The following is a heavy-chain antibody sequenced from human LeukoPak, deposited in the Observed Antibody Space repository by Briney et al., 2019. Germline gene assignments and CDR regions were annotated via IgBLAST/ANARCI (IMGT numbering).Heavy chain of an antibody. D-gene: IGHD2-8*02. CDR1: GYTFTSYG. V-gene: IGHV1-18*01. Sequence: GASVKVSCKASGYTFTSYGISWVRQAPGQGLEWMGWISAYNGNTNYAQKLQGRVTMTTDTSTSTAYMELRSLRSDDTAVYYCGRGRWSATGSPQFDHWGQATLVTVSS. J-gene: IGHJ5*02. CDR3: GRGRWSATGSPQFDH. CDR2: ISAYNGNT.